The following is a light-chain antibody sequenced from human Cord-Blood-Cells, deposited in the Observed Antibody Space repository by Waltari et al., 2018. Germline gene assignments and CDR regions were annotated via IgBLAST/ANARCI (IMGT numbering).Light chain of an antibody. Sequence: QSALTQPASVSGSPGQSITISCTGTRSDVGSYNLVSWYQQHPGKAPKLMIYEGSKRPSGVSNRFSGSKSGNTASLTISGLQAEDEADYYCCSYAGSSTVLGGGTKLTVL. V-gene: IGLV2-23*01. CDR3: CSYAGSSTV. J-gene: IGLJ3*02. CDR2: EGS. CDR1: RSDVGSYNL.